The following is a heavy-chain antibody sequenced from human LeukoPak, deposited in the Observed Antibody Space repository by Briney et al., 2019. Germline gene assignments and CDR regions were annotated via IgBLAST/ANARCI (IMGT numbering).Heavy chain of an antibody. CDR2: INPGGST. D-gene: IGHD6-6*01. CDR3: AREQYSSSGDGFEI. V-gene: IGHV1-46*01. CDR1: GYTFTNYY. Sequence: ASVKVSCKASGYTFTNYYMHWVRQAPGQGLEWMGVINPGGSTTYAQKFQGRVTMTRDTSTSTVYMDLSSLTSEDTTVYYCAREQYSSSGDGFEIWGQGTMVTVSS. J-gene: IGHJ3*02.